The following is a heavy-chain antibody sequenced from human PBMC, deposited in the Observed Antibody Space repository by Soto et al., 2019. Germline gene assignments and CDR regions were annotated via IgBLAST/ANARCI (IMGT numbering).Heavy chain of an antibody. CDR3: ARGRGWTNDYGDYDLLLHYYYYMDV. Sequence: ASVKVSCKASGYTFTSYGISWVRQAPGQGLEWMGWISAYNGNTNYAQKLQGRVTMTTDTSTSTAYMELRSLRSDDTAVYYCARGRGWTNDYGDYDLLLHYYYYMDVWGKGTTVTVSS. V-gene: IGHV1-18*01. CDR1: GYTFTSYG. D-gene: IGHD4-17*01. CDR2: ISAYNGNT. J-gene: IGHJ6*03.